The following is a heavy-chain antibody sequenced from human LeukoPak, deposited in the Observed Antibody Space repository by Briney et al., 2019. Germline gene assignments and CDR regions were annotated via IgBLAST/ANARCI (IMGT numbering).Heavy chain of an antibody. V-gene: IGHV1-46*01. Sequence: GASVKVSCKASGYTFTSYYMHWVRQAPGQGLEWMGIINPSGGSTSYAQKFQGRVTMTRDTSISTAYMELSRLRSDDTAVYYCAREFLGYCSSTSCYASDYYYGMDVWGQGTTVTVSS. D-gene: IGHD2-2*01. J-gene: IGHJ6*02. CDR3: AREFLGYCSSTSCYASDYYYGMDV. CDR1: GYTFTSYY. CDR2: INPSGGST.